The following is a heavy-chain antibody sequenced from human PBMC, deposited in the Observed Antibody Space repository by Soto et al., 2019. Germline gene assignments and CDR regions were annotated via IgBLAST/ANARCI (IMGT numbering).Heavy chain of an antibody. Sequence: QVQLVESGGGVVQPGRSLRLSCAASGFTFSRYGMHWVRQAPGKGLEGVAVISYDGSNKYYADSVKGRFTISRENSKNTLYLQMNSLRAEDTAVYYCAKGPAIVLVPAAMNYYYGMDVWGQGNTVTVSS. J-gene: IGHJ6*02. CDR1: GFTFSRYG. D-gene: IGHD2-2*01. CDR3: AKGPAIVLVPAAMNYYYGMDV. CDR2: ISYDGSNK. V-gene: IGHV3-30*18.